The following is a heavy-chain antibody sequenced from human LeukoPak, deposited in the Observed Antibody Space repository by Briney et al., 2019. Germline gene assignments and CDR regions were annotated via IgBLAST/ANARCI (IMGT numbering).Heavy chain of an antibody. D-gene: IGHD1-26*01. CDR3: ARDNSVGDNAWWFDP. CDR1: GYTFTSYY. J-gene: IGHJ5*02. CDR2: TNPTGGST. Sequence: RASVKVSCKASGYTFTSYYMHWVRQAPGQGLEWMGLTNPTGGSTGYAQKFQGRVTMTRDMSTSTDYMELSSLRSEDTAIYYCARDNSVGDNAWWFDPWGQGTLVTVSS. V-gene: IGHV1-46*01.